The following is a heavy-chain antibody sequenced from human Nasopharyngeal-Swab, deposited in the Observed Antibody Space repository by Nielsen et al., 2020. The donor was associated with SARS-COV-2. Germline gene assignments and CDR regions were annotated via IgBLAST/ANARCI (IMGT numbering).Heavy chain of an antibody. V-gene: IGHV3-74*01. CDR3: AKEGAFDI. Sequence: GESLTTSCAASGFTFSSYWLHWVRQAPGKGLVWVSRINPDGSSTDYGGSMKGGFTISRDNAKKTRYLQMNSLSAEDTAVYYCAKEGAFDIWGQGTMVTVSS. CDR1: GFTFSSYW. CDR2: INPDGSST. J-gene: IGHJ3*02.